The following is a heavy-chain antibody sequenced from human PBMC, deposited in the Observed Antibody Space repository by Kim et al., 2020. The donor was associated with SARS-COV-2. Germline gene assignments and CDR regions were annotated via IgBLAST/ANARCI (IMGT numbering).Heavy chain of an antibody. J-gene: IGHJ4*02. V-gene: IGHV3-66*01. CDR3: ARSSDSGSYYPFDY. CDR1: GFTVSSNY. Sequence: GGSLRLSCAASGFTVSSNYMSWVRQAPGKGLEWVSVIYSGGSTYYADSVKGRFTISRDNSKNTLYLQMNSLRAEDTAVYYCARSSDSGSYYPFDYWGQGTLVTVSS. CDR2: IYSGGST. D-gene: IGHD1-26*01.